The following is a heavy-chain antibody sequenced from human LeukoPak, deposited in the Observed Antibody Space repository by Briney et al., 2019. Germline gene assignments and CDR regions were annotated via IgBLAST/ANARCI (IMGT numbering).Heavy chain of an antibody. V-gene: IGHV4-30-2*01. CDR2: IYHSGST. J-gene: IGHJ4*02. CDR1: GGSISSGGYY. D-gene: IGHD6-13*01. Sequence: SETLSLTCTVSGGSISSGGYYWSWIRQPPGKGLEWIGYIYHSGSTYYNPSLKSRVTISVDRSKNQFSLKLSSVTAADTAVYYCARVPHAAAAGQELLRGLPERVYYFDYWGQGTLVTVSS. CDR3: ARVPHAAAAGQELLRGLPERVYYFDY.